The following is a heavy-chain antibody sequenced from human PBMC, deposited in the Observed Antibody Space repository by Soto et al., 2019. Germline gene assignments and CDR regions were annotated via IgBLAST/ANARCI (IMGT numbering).Heavy chain of an antibody. D-gene: IGHD4-17*01. J-gene: IGHJ4*02. CDR1: GGSISSSSYY. CDR3: ARHGSGTTVTTRFGSHFDY. Sequence: QLQLQESGPGLVKPSETLSLTCTVSGGSISSSSYYWGWIRQPPGKGLEWIGSIYYSGSTYYNPSLKSRVTISVDTSKNQFSLKLSSVTAADTAVYYCARHGSGTTVTTRFGSHFDYWGQGTLVTVSS. CDR2: IYYSGST. V-gene: IGHV4-39*01.